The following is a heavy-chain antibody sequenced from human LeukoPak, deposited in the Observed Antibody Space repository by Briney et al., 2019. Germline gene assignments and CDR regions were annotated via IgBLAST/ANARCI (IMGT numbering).Heavy chain of an antibody. D-gene: IGHD1-26*01. J-gene: IGHJ4*02. CDR1: GYTFTVYY. CDR2: IIPIFGTA. V-gene: IGHV1-69*06. Sequence: GASVKVSCKASGYTFTVYYMHWVRQAPGQGLEWMGGIIPIFGTANYAQKFQGRVTITADKSTSTAYMELNSLRSEDTAVYYCARNSGSYFTVYYFDYWGQGTLVTVSS. CDR3: ARNSGSYFTVYYFDY.